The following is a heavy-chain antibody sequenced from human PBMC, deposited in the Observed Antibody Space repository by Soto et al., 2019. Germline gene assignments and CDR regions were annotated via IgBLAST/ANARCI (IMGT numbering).Heavy chain of an antibody. J-gene: IGHJ5*02. Sequence: DVHLLESGGGLVQPGGSLRLSCAASGFTFSSYAMGWVRQAPGEGLEWVSSIGGSGSYTYYADSVKGRFTISRDNFKSTLYLQMSSLRAEDTAVYYCAKDNLAPYSKGWAIRFDPWGQGTLVTVSS. CDR1: GFTFSSYA. V-gene: IGHV3-23*01. CDR3: AKDNLAPYSKGWAIRFDP. CDR2: IGGSGSYT. D-gene: IGHD6-19*01.